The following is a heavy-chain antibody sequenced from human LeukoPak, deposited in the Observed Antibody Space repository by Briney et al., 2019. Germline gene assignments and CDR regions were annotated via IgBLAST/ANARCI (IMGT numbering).Heavy chain of an antibody. V-gene: IGHV3-11*04. CDR1: GFTFNDYY. Sequence: GGSLRLSCAASGFTFNDYYMTWIRQAPGKGLEWVSYISSSGNTKYYADSVKGRFTISRDNSKNTLYLQMNSLRAEDTAVYYCARVDGLLGFDYWGQGTLVTVSS. CDR2: ISSSGNTK. D-gene: IGHD3-22*01. J-gene: IGHJ4*02. CDR3: ARVDGLLGFDY.